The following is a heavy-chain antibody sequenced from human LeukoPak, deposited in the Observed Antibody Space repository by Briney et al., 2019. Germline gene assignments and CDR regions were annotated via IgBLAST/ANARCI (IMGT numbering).Heavy chain of an antibody. Sequence: GGSLRLSCAASGFTLSSYWMHWVRHAPGKGLEWVSFIYSDNTHYSDSVKGRFTISRDNSKNTLYLQMNSLRAEDTAVYYCARRAGAYSHPYDYWGQGTLVTVSS. D-gene: IGHD4/OR15-4a*01. J-gene: IGHJ4*02. CDR1: GFTLSSYW. V-gene: IGHV3-53*01. CDR3: ARRAGAYSHPYDY. CDR2: IYSDNT.